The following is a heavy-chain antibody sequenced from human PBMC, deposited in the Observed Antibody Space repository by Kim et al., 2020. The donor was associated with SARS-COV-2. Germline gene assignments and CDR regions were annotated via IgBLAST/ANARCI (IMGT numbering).Heavy chain of an antibody. CDR3: ARKTWGSGGAFDI. V-gene: IGHV6-1*01. Sequence: SQTLSLTCDISGDSVSSNSATWNWIRQSPSRGLEWLGRTYYRSKWYNEYAESMKSRITISPDTSKNRFSLQVNSVTPGDTAIYYCARKTWGSGGAFDIWGQGTMVTVSS. D-gene: IGHD7-27*01. CDR2: TYYRSKWYN. J-gene: IGHJ3*02. CDR1: GDSVSSNSAT.